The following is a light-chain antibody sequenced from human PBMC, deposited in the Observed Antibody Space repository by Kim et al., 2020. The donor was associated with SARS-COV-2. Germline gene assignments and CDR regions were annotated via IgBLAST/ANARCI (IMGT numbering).Light chain of an antibody. CDR2: RAS. CDR3: QRYGNSPLT. Sequence: EILLTQSPGTLSLSPGDRATLSCRASQTVRNNNLAWYQQKPGQPPRLLVYRASSRATGIPDRFSGSGSGTDFTLSISRLEPEDVAVYYCQRYGNSPLTFGGGTKVDIK. J-gene: IGKJ4*01. V-gene: IGKV3-20*01. CDR1: QTVRNNN.